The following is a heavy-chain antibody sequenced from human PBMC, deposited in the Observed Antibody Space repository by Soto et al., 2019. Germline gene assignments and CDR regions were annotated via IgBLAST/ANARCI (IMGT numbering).Heavy chain of an antibody. D-gene: IGHD3-3*01. V-gene: IGHV1-2*02. J-gene: IGHJ3*02. CDR1: GYPVTAYY. CDR2: INPATGAA. Sequence: QLHLVQSGAVVKKPGASVTFSCSASGYPVTAYYMHWVRQAPGRGLEWMGGINPATGAAKYTQTFQGRVTMTRDTSTSTVFMELRGLTSEATAVFYCARGGGVGVAGSAAFDMWGQGTLVTVSS. CDR3: ARGGGVGVAGSAAFDM.